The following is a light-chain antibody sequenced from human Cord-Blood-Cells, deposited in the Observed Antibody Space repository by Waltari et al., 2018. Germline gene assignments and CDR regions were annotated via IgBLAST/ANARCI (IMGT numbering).Light chain of an antibody. J-gene: IGLJ3*02. CDR3: NSRDSSGNHWV. Sequence: SSELTQDPAVSVALGQTVRITCQGDSLRSYYASWYQQKPGQAPVLVIYGKNNRPSGIPDRFSGSSSGNTASLTITGAQADDEADYYCNSRDSSGNHWVFGGGTKLPVL. V-gene: IGLV3-19*01. CDR2: GKN. CDR1: SLRSYY.